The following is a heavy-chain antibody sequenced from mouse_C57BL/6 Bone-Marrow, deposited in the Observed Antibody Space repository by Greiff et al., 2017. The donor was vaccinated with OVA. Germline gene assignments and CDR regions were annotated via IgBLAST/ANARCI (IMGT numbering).Heavy chain of an antibody. CDR1: GYTFTSYW. V-gene: IGHV1-55*01. D-gene: IGHD1-1*01. J-gene: IGHJ2*01. CDR2: IYPGSGST. Sequence: QVQLQQSGAELVKPGASVKMSCKASGYTFTSYWITWVKQRPGQGLEWIGDIYPGSGSTNYNEKFKSKATLTVDTSSSTAYMQLSSLTSEDSAVYYCAREGSYYGSTHYFDYWGQGTTLTVSS. CDR3: AREGSYYGSTHYFDY.